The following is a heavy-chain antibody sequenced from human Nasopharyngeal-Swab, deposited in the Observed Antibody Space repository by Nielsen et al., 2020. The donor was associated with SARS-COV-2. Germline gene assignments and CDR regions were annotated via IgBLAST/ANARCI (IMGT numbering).Heavy chain of an antibody. CDR2: IGTAGDT. CDR1: GFPFSSYD. J-gene: IGHJ6*02. V-gene: IGHV3-13*04. D-gene: IGHD5-24*01. Sequence: GGSLRLSCAASGFPFSSYDMHWVRQATGKGLEWVSAIGTAGDTYYPGSVKGRFTISRENAKNSLYLQMNSLRAGDTAVYYCARGWRDGYSHYYYYGMDVWGQGTTVTVSS. CDR3: ARGWRDGYSHYYYYGMDV.